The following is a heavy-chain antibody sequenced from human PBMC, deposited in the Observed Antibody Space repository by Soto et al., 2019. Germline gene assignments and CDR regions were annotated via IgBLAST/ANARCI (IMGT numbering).Heavy chain of an antibody. V-gene: IGHV3-21*01. Sequence: GGSLRLSCAASGFTLSDYGMAWVRQAPGQGLEWVSCTSSDSSYIYHAVSLKGRFTISRDNAKSSLYLQMNSLRGEDTAVYYCARILAATRDAAFDYWGQGALVTVSS. J-gene: IGHJ4*02. CDR1: GFTLSDYG. CDR2: TSSDSSYI. CDR3: ARILAATRDAAFDY. D-gene: IGHD2-15*01.